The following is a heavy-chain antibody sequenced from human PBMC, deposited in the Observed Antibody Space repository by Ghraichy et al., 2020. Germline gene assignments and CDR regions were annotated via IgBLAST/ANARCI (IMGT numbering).Heavy chain of an antibody. Sequence: SETLSLTCAVYGGSFSGYYWSWIRQPPGKGLEWIWEINHSGSTNYNPSLKSRFTISLDTSKNQFSLKLSSVTAADTAVYYCARGEDYYDSSGYLSAWGQGTLVTVSS. CDR3: ARGEDYYDSSGYLSA. CDR2: INHSGST. V-gene: IGHV4-34*01. J-gene: IGHJ5*02. D-gene: IGHD3-22*01. CDR1: GGSFSGYY.